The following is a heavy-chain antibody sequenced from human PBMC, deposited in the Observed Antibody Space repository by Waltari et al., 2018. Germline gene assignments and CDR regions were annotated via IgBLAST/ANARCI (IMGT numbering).Heavy chain of an antibody. J-gene: IGHJ4*02. CDR3: ARGRTTVVTPWGY. D-gene: IGHD4-17*01. V-gene: IGHV4-30-4*01. CDR2: ISDPDFT. Sequence: QVQLQESGPGLVTPSQILSLTCPVSDGSINSAGFSWSWLRQLTGKGLEWIGYISDPDFTSYNPSLKGRALISRDTSKNQYSLSLRSVTVADTAVYYCARGRTTVVTPWGYWGQGTLVTVSS. CDR1: DGSINSAGFS.